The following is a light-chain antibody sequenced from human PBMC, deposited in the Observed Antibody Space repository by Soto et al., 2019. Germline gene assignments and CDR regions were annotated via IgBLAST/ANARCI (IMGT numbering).Light chain of an antibody. J-gene: IGLJ3*02. Sequence: QTFLTQPPSASGSPGQSVAISCTGTSSDVGGYNYVSWYQQHPGKAPKLMIYEVTKRPSGVPDRFSGSKSGNTASLTVSGLQAEDEADYYCSSHAGINNVVFGGGTKLTVL. CDR2: EVT. CDR1: SSDVGGYNY. V-gene: IGLV2-8*01. CDR3: SSHAGINNVV.